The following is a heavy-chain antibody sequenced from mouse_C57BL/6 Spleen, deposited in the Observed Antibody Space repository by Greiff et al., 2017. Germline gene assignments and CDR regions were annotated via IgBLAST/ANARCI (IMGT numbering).Heavy chain of an antibody. V-gene: IGHV5-16*01. CDR3: ARDGYYGSSSFDY. CDR2: INYDGSST. J-gene: IGHJ2*01. CDR1: GFTFSDYY. D-gene: IGHD1-1*01. Sequence: EVMLVESEGGLVQPGSSMKLSCTASGFTFSDYYMAWVRQVPEKGLEWVANINYDGSSTYYLDSLKSRFIISRDNAKNILYLQMSSLKSEDTATYYCARDGYYGSSSFDYWGQGTTLTVSS.